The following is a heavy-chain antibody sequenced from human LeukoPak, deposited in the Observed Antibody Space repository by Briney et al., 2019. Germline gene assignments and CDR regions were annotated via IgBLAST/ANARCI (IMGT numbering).Heavy chain of an antibody. CDR1: GFTFSTYA. D-gene: IGHD2-2*01. V-gene: IGHV3-23*01. CDR3: AKTFRDIVVVPAAMGPFDP. Sequence: GGSLRLSCAASGFTFSTYAMSWVRQAPGKGLEWVSAISGSGGSTYFADSVKGRFTISRDNSKNTLYLQMNSLRAEDTAVYYCAKTFRDIVVVPAAMGPFDPWGQGTLVTVSS. CDR2: ISGSGGST. J-gene: IGHJ5*02.